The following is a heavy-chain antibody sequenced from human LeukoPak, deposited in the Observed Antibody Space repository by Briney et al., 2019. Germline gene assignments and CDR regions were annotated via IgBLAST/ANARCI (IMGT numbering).Heavy chain of an antibody. Sequence: GGSLRLSCAASGFTFDDYAMHWVRHAPGKGLEWVSGISWNSGSIGYADSVKGRFTISRDNAKNSLYLQMNSLRAEDTALYYCAKAPGIAVAGTEFDYWGQGTLVTVSS. CDR1: GFTFDDYA. V-gene: IGHV3-9*01. D-gene: IGHD6-19*01. CDR2: ISWNSGSI. CDR3: AKAPGIAVAGTEFDY. J-gene: IGHJ4*02.